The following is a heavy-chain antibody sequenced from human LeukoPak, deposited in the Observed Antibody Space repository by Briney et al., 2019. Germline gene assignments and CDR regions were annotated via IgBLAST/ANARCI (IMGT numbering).Heavy chain of an antibody. CDR3: ARTPGTRKSWYFDL. Sequence: PLETLSLTCTVSGGSISSYYWSWIRQPPGKGLEWIGYIYTSGSTNYNPSLKSRVTISVDTSKNQFSLKLSSVTAADTAVYYCARTPGTRKSWYFDLWGRGTLVTVSS. D-gene: IGHD3-10*01. V-gene: IGHV4-4*09. J-gene: IGHJ2*01. CDR2: IYTSGST. CDR1: GGSISSYY.